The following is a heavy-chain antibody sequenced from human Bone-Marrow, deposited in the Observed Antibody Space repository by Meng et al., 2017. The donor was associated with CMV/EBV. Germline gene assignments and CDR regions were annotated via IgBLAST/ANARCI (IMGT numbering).Heavy chain of an antibody. CDR2: ICGRCATI. V-gene: IGHV3-48*02. D-gene: IGHD2/OR15-2a*01. Sequence: GESLKISCTASGFTFSNYNMHWVRQAPGKGLEWVSYICGRCATIYYADSVKGRFTVSRDNAKNSLYLQMNSLRDEDTAVYFCARESDYFDAFDVWGQGTTVTGSS. CDR3: ARESDYFDAFDV. J-gene: IGHJ3*01. CDR1: GFTFSNYN.